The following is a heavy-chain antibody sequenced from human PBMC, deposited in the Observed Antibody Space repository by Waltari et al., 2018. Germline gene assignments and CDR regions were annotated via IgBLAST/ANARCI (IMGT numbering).Heavy chain of an antibody. CDR3: AKVGGIAAAEFQFDF. D-gene: IGHD6-13*01. CDR1: GFTFANYY. Sequence: EVQLLESGGGLVQPGGSLRLSFAASGFTFANYYMIWVRQAPGKGLEWVSTISGSAHETVYADSVKGRFTISRDNSKNTLYLQINGLRADDTAVYYCAKVGGIAAAEFQFDFWGRGTLVTVSS. V-gene: IGHV3-23*01. CDR2: ISGSAHET. J-gene: IGHJ4*02.